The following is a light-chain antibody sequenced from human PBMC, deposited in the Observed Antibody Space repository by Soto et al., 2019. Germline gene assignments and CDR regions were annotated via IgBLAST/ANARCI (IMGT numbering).Light chain of an antibody. Sequence: DIVMTQSPDSLAVSLGERATINCRSSQSLLYSSSGKAYFAWYQQKPGQPPKVLLSWASTRESGVPDRFSGSGSGTNFTLTISSLQAEDVAIYYCQQYYSIPYTFGQGTKLEIK. V-gene: IGKV4-1*01. CDR1: QSLLYSSSGKAY. CDR2: WAS. CDR3: QQYYSIPYT. J-gene: IGKJ2*01.